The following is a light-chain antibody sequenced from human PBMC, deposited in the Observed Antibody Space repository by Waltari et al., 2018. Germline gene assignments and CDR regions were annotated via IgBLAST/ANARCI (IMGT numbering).Light chain of an antibody. CDR3: QAWDSSTRV. CDR1: KLGDKY. J-gene: IGLJ2*01. V-gene: IGLV3-1*01. CDR2: QDS. Sequence: SYERTQPPSVSVSRGQTASITCSGDKLGDKYACWYQQKPGQSPVLVIYQDSKRPSGIPERFSGSNSGNTATLTISGTQAMDEADYYCQAWDSSTRVFGGGTKLTVL.